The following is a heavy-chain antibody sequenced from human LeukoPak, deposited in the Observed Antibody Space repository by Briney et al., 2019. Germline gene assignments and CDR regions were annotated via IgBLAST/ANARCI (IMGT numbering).Heavy chain of an antibody. CDR1: GGTFSSYA. J-gene: IGHJ4*02. D-gene: IGHD3-22*01. CDR2: IIPIFGTA. CDR3: AVSLGSSGYY. Sequence: GASVXVSCKASGGTFSSYAISWVRQAPGQGLEWMGGIIPIFGTANYAQKFQGRVTITADKSTSTAYMELSSLRSEDTAVYYCAVSLGSSGYYWGQGTLVTVSS. V-gene: IGHV1-69*06.